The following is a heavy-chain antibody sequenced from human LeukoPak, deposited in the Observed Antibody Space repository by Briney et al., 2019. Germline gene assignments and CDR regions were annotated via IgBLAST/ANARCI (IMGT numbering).Heavy chain of an antibody. V-gene: IGHV3-11*03. CDR2: MTSSTTSGYT. J-gene: IGHJ4*02. D-gene: IGHD5/OR15-5a*01. CDR1: GFTFDDYG. Sequence: GGSLRLSCAASGFTFDDYGMSWIRQAPGKGLEWVAYMTSSTTSGYTKYADSVKRRFTISRDNAKNSLYLQMNSLRAEDTAVYYCATVSMIAYFFNYWGQGTLVTVSS. CDR3: ATVSMIAYFFNY.